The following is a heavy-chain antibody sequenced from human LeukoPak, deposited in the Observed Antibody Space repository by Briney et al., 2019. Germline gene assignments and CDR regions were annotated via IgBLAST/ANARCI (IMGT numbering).Heavy chain of an antibody. CDR3: TRDTGTTGEVKFDP. V-gene: IGHV4-4*02. Sequence: PSETLSLTCAVSGGSISSSYWWSWVRQPPGKGLEWIGEVYYSGSTYYNPSLKSRVTISVDTSKNQFSLKLSSVTAADTAVYYCTRDTGTTGEVKFDPWGQGTLVTVSS. CDR1: GGSISSSYW. D-gene: IGHD4-17*01. J-gene: IGHJ5*02. CDR2: VYYSGST.